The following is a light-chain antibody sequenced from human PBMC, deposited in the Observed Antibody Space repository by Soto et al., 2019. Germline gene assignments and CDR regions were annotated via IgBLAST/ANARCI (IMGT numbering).Light chain of an antibody. J-gene: IGKJ2*01. CDR2: KAS. Sequence: DIQITQSPSTLSASVGDRVTITCRASQSISTWLAWYQQKPGKAPKLLIYKASSLESGVPSRFSGSGSETESTLTISSLQPDDFATYYCQQYNTYLYTFGQGTKLEIK. CDR1: QSISTW. CDR3: QQYNTYLYT. V-gene: IGKV1-5*03.